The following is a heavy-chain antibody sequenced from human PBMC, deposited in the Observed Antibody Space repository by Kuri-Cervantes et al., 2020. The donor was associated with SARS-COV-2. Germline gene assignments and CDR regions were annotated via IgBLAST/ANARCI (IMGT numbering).Heavy chain of an antibody. CDR2: ISGSGGRT. D-gene: IGHD2-15*01. J-gene: IGHJ4*02. Sequence: GESLKISCTVSGFTIYNYAMMWVRQAPGKGLEWVSVISGSGGRTNYADSVKGRFTISRDNAKNSLYLQMNSLRAEDTAVYYCASEVVAATYGQALDYWGQGTLVTVSS. CDR3: ASEVVAATYGQALDY. V-gene: IGHV3-23*01. CDR1: GFTIYNYA.